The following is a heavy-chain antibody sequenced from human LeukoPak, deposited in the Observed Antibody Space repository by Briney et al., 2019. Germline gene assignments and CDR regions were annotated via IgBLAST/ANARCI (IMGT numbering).Heavy chain of an antibody. CDR1: GFTFSSYS. D-gene: IGHD1-14*01. CDR3: ATENRGWFDY. CDR2: IRYDGSNK. J-gene: IGHJ4*02. V-gene: IGHV3-30*02. Sequence: GGSLRLSCAASGFTFSSYSMNWVRQAPGKGLEWVAFIRYDGSNKYYADSVKGRFTISRDNSKNTLYLQMNSLRAEDTAVYYCATENRGWFDYWGQGTLVTVSS.